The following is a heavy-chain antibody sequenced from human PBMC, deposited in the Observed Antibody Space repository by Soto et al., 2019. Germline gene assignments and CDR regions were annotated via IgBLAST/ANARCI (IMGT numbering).Heavy chain of an antibody. CDR2: ISSSSTI. CDR1: GFTFSSYS. D-gene: IGHD3-3*01. V-gene: IGHV3-48*01. J-gene: IGHJ6*03. Sequence: GGSLRLSCASSGFTFSSYSMNWVRQAPGKGLEWVSYISSSSTIYYADSVKGRFTISRDNAKNSLYLQMNSLRAEDTAVYYCARALAYYDFLMDVWGKGTTVTVSS. CDR3: ARALAYYDFLMDV.